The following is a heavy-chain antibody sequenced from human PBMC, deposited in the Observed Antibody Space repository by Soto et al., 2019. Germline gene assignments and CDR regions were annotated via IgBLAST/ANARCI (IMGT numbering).Heavy chain of an antibody. D-gene: IGHD6-13*01. CDR3: PSGGSSWQRGDY. J-gene: IGHJ4*02. V-gene: IGHV4-4*07. CDR2: IYTSVST. Sequence: SEPLSLTCTVSFVSIIIYYWSCIRQPAGKGLEWIGRIYTSVSTNYNPSLKSRVTMPVDTSKNQFSLKLRSVTAADTAVYYWPSGGSSWQRGDYWGQGTLVTVS. CDR1: FVSIIIYY.